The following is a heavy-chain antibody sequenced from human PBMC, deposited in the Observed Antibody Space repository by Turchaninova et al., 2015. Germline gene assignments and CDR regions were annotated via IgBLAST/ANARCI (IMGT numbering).Heavy chain of an antibody. CDR2: ILSFDGE. V-gene: IGHV2-26*01. CDR1: GFSLTNPRMG. D-gene: IGHD1-26*01. CDR3: ERLFYDETAYFSLGAY. Sequence: QVTLTESGPVVVKPTEPLTLTCTVSGFSLTNPRMGVSWIRQSPGKALEWLANILSFDGESYNTFLNSRPPLSKTTSYTQGVLTMPNMDPVETGTNYCERLFYDETAYFSLGAYWGQGTPVTVSS. J-gene: IGHJ4*02.